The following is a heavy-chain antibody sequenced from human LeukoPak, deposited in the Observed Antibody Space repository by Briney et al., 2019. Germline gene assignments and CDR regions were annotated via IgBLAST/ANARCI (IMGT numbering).Heavy chain of an antibody. V-gene: IGHV1-46*01. CDR3: ARKNSIRIDY. J-gene: IGHJ4*02. CDR2: INPSGGST. CDR1: GYTFTSYY. Sequence: ASVKVSCKASGYTFTSYYMHWVRQAPGQGLEWMGIINPSGGSTSYAQKFQGRVTMTRDTSISTAYMELSRLRSDDTAVYYCARKNSIRIDYWGQGTLVTVSS. D-gene: IGHD1-7*01.